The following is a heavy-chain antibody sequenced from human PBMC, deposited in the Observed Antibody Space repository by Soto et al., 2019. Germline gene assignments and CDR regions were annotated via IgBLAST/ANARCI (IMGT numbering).Heavy chain of an antibody. D-gene: IGHD3-10*01. Sequence: GGSLRLSCVASGFTFSDFGMHWVRQRPGKGLEWLAVISEDAETDFHADSVKGRFTVSRDNFKETLYLQMNGLATDDSAVYFCAKAPFRRPYYFYGMDVWGQGTTVTVSS. CDR3: AKAPFRRPYYFYGMDV. V-gene: IGHV3-30*18. CDR2: ISEDAETD. CDR1: GFTFSDFG. J-gene: IGHJ6*02.